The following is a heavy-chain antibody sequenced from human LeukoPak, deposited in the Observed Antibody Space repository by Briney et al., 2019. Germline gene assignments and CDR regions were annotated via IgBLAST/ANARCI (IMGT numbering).Heavy chain of an antibody. D-gene: IGHD1-14*01. J-gene: IGHJ6*02. CDR3: ARGPYIYNHGMDV. V-gene: IGHV4-61*02. CDR1: GGSISSGSYY. CDR2: IYTSGST. Sequence: PSQTLSLTCTVSGGSISSGSYYWSWIRQPAGKGLEWIGRIYTSGSTNYNPSLKSRVTISLDTSKNQFSLKLSSVTASDTAVYYCARGPYIYNHGMDVWGQGTTVTVSS.